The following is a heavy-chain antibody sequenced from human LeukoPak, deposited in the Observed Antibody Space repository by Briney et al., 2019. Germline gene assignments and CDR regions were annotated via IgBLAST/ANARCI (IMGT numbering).Heavy chain of an antibody. CDR2: INPNSGNT. CDR3: ARLHGSGSYYNGY. J-gene: IGHJ4*02. CDR1: GYTFTGYY. Sequence: ASVKVSCKASGYTFTGYYMHWVRQAPGQRLEWMGWINPNSGNTGYAQKFQGRVTMTRNTSISTAYMELSSLRSEDTAVYYCARLHGSGSYYNGYWGQGTLVTVSS. D-gene: IGHD3-10*01. V-gene: IGHV1-8*02.